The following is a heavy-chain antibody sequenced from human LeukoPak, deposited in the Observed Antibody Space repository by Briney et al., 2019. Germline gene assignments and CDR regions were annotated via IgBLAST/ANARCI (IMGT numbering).Heavy chain of an antibody. Sequence: PSETLSLTCAVYGGSFSGYYWSWIRQPPGKGLEWIGEINHSGSTNYNPSLKSRVTISVDTSKNQFSLKLSSVTAADTAVYYCARVSPLFNYYGSGSHNWFDPWGQGTLVTVSS. CDR3: ARVSPLFNYYGSGSHNWFDP. V-gene: IGHV4-34*01. D-gene: IGHD3-10*01. CDR2: INHSGST. CDR1: GGSFSGYY. J-gene: IGHJ5*02.